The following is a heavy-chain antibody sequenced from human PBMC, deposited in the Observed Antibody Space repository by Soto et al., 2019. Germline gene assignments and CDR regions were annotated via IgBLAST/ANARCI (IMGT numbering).Heavy chain of an antibody. CDR1: GYGFTTYG. CDR2: ISAHNGNT. Sequence: QVHLVQSGAEVKKPGASVKVSCKGSGYGFTTYGITWVRQAPGQGLEWMAWISAHNGNTTYAQKLPGRVTVTRDTSTSTAYMALRSLRSDDTDVYYCARGRYGDYWGQGALVTVSS. D-gene: IGHD1-1*01. J-gene: IGHJ4*02. CDR3: ARGRYGDY. V-gene: IGHV1-18*01.